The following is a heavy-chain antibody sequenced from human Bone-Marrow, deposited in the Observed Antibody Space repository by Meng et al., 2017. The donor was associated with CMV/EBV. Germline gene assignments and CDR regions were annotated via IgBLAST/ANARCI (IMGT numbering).Heavy chain of an antibody. Sequence: SVKVSCKASGGTFNTYSISWVRQAPGRGLEWMGRIFPILSTADYAQKFQGRVTITADKSTATAYMEVSSLRSEDTAVYYCARSSLPLGYCSGGGCYFDLDYWGQGTLVTVSS. CDR2: IFPILSTA. D-gene: IGHD2-15*01. J-gene: IGHJ4*02. V-gene: IGHV1-69*08. CDR3: ARSSLPLGYCSGGGCYFDLDY. CDR1: GGTFNTYS.